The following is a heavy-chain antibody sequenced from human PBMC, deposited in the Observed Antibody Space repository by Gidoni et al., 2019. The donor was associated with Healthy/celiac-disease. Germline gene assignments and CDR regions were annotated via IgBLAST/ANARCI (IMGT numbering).Heavy chain of an antibody. J-gene: IGHJ3*02. CDR1: GFTFSSYA. CDR2: ISGSGGST. D-gene: IGHD2-2*02. V-gene: IGHV3-23*01. Sequence: EVQLLESGGGLVQPGGSLRLSCAASGFTFSSYAMSWVRQAPGKGLEWVSAISGSGGSTYYADSVKGRFTISRDNSKNTLYLQMNSLRAEETAVYYCAKALYCSSTSCYKKDAFDIWGQGTMVTVSS. CDR3: AKALYCSSTSCYKKDAFDI.